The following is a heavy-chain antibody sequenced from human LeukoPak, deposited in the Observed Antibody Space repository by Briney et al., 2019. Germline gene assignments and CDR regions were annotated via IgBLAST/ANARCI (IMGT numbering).Heavy chain of an antibody. J-gene: IGHJ4*02. CDR1: GYTFTSYD. CDR3: ARGEYYYGSGQLGY. Sequence: ASVKVSCKASGYTFTSYDINWVRQATGQGLEWMGWMNPDSGNTGYAQKFQGRVTMTRNTSISTAYMELSSLRSEDTAVYYCARGEYYYGSGQLGYWGQGTLVTVSS. D-gene: IGHD3-10*01. V-gene: IGHV1-8*01. CDR2: MNPDSGNT.